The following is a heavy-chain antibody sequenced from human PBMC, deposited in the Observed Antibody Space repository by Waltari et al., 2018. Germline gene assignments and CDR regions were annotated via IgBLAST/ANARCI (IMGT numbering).Heavy chain of an antibody. Sequence: QVHLVESGGGVVQPGGSLRLSCATSGFTFTSYSLHWVRQAPGKGLEWVAIISNDGRGNYYANSVKGRFTISRDNSKNTLYLQMTRLTVEDTAVYYCARDPHCGGNCFSATFDYWGQGTLVTVSS. CDR3: ARDPHCGGNCFSATFDY. CDR1: GFTFTSYS. CDR2: ISNDGRGN. V-gene: IGHV3-30*16. D-gene: IGHD2-21*02. J-gene: IGHJ4*02.